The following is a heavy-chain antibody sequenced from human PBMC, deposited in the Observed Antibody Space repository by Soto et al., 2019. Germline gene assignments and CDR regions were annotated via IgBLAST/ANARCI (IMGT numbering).Heavy chain of an antibody. Sequence: GGSLRLSCAASGFTFSSYWMYWVRQAPGKGLEWVSAISGSGGSTYYADSVKGRFTISRDNSKNTLYLQMNSLRAEDTAVYYCAKDHTTVTTYWFDPWGQGTLVTVSS. D-gene: IGHD4-17*01. V-gene: IGHV3-23*01. J-gene: IGHJ5*02. CDR1: GFTFSSYW. CDR3: AKDHTTVTTYWFDP. CDR2: ISGSGGST.